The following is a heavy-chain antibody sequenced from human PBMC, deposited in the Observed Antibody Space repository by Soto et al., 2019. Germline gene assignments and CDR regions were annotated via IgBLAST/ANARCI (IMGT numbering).Heavy chain of an antibody. CDR1: GFTFSNYW. J-gene: IGHJ5*02. D-gene: IGHD2-15*01. CDR3: ARDGGGS. V-gene: IGHV3-74*01. Sequence: GSLRLSCAASGFTFSNYWMHWVRRVPGKGLVWVSRINTDGSATSYADSVKGRFTVSRDNARNTQYLQMNSLRAEDTAVYYCARDGGGSWGQGTLVTVSS. CDR2: INTDGSAT.